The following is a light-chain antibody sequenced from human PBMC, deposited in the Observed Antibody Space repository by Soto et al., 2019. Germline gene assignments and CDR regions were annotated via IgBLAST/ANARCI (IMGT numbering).Light chain of an antibody. CDR3: SSYTNTDTLV. CDR2: EVN. CDR1: SNDIGDYNF. J-gene: IGLJ3*02. Sequence: QSALTQPASVSGSPGQSITISCTGTSNDIGDYNFVSWYQHHPGKAPKLMIFEVNNRPSGVSLRFSGSKSGNTASLTISGLAAEDEADYYCSSYTNTDTLVFGGGTKLTVL. V-gene: IGLV2-14*01.